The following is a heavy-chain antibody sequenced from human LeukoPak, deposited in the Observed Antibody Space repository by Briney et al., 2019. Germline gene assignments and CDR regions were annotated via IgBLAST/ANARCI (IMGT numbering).Heavy chain of an antibody. Sequence: SVKVSCKASGGTFSSYTISWVRQAPGQGLEWMGGIIPIFGTANYTQKFQGRVTITADESTSTAYMELSSLRPEDTAVYYCARDSGYCSGGSCQAAFDIWGQGTMVTVSS. CDR2: IIPIFGTA. CDR1: GGTFSSYT. CDR3: ARDSGYCSGGSCQAAFDI. V-gene: IGHV1-69*13. J-gene: IGHJ3*02. D-gene: IGHD2-15*01.